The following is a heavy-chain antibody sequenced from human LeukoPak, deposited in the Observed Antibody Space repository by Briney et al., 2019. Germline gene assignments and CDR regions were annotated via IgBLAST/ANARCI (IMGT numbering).Heavy chain of an antibody. Sequence: GSLRLSCAVSGFSFSSYWMSWVRQAPGMGLESVANIKEDGSETYYVDSVKGRFTISRDNARNSVYLQMNRLGAGDTAVYYCARAGGGYFDYWGQGTLVTVSS. V-gene: IGHV3-7*03. CDR1: GFSFSSYW. D-gene: IGHD4-23*01. CDR3: ARAGGGYFDY. J-gene: IGHJ4*02. CDR2: IKEDGSET.